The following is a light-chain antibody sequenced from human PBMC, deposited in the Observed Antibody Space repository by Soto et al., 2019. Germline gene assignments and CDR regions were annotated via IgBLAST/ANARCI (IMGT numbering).Light chain of an antibody. CDR2: EVS. J-gene: IGLJ1*01. Sequence: QSSLTQPASVSGSPGQSITISCTGTSSDVGGYNYVSWDQQPPGKAPKLMIYEVSNRPSGVSNRFSGSKSGNTASLTISGLQADDEGDYYSSSYTSSSTQVFGTGTKVTVL. CDR3: SSYTSSSTQV. CDR1: SSDVGGYNY. V-gene: IGLV2-14*01.